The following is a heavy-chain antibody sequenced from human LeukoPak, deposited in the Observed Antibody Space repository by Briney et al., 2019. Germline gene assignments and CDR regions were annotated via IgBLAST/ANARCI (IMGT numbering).Heavy chain of an antibody. D-gene: IGHD1-7*01. CDR2: ISSGSGYI. J-gene: IGHJ4*02. CDR1: GFTFSSYT. Sequence: GGSLRLSCTASGFTFSSYTMNWVRQAPGKGLEWLSSISSGSGYIFYADSMKGRFTISRDNAKNSLNLQMSSLRAEDTAVYYCASGTTGTTGFDYWGQGTLVTVSS. V-gene: IGHV3-21*01. CDR3: ASGTTGTTGFDY.